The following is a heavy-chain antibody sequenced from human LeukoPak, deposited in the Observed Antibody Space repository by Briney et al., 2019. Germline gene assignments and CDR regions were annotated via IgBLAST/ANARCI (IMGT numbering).Heavy chain of an antibody. Sequence: GRSLRLSCAASGFTFDDYAMHWVRQAPGKGLEWVSGISWNSGSIGYADSVKGRFTISRDNAKNSQYLQMNSLRAEDTALYYCAVYGSGNIKSNHPTFDYWGQGTLVTVSS. CDR1: GFTFDDYA. V-gene: IGHV3-9*01. J-gene: IGHJ4*02. D-gene: IGHD3-10*01. CDR2: ISWNSGSI. CDR3: AVYGSGNIKSNHPTFDY.